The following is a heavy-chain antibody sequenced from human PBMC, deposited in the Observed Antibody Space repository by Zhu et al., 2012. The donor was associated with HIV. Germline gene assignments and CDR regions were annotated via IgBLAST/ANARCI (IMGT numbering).Heavy chain of an antibody. CDR3: ASLDYYDSGGYYYAAFDI. V-gene: IGHV4-34*01. CDR1: GGSFSGYY. J-gene: IGHJ3*02. CDR2: INHSGST. Sequence: QVHLQQWGAGLLKPSETLSLTCAVYGGSFSGYYWNWIRQSPGKGLEWIGEINHSGSTNYNPSLKSRVTISVDTSKNQFSLKLSSVTAADTAVYYCASLDYYDSGGYYYAAFDIWGQGTMVTVSS. D-gene: IGHD3-22*01.